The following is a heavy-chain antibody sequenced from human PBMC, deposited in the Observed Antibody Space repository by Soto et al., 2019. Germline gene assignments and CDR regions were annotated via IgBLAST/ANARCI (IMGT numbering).Heavy chain of an antibody. J-gene: IGHJ4*02. CDR2: IITIFGTE. V-gene: IGHV1-69*13. D-gene: IGHD6-19*01. Sequence: SVKISCSASGRTCSSYAICWVRQPTGEGVEWRGGIITIFGTENYAQKFQGGVTITADDTTSTAYMELRSVGYEDAAVYYCARGQGVAVAGPFDYWGQGTLVTVSS. CDR1: GRTCSSYA. CDR3: ARGQGVAVAGPFDY.